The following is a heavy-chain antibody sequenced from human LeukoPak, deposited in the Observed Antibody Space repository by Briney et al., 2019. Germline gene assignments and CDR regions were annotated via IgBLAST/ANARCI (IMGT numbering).Heavy chain of an antibody. D-gene: IGHD1-1*01. CDR3: AKLVGTGTTPTDY. CDR1: GFTVSSNYA. CDR2: ISASGRNR. J-gene: IGHJ4*02. Sequence: GGSLRLSCAASGFTVSSNYAMTWVRQAPGKGLELVSVISASGRNRDYADSVKGRFTISRDNAENTLSLLMNSLRAEDTAIYYCAKLVGTGTTPTDYWGQGTLVTVSS. V-gene: IGHV3-23*01.